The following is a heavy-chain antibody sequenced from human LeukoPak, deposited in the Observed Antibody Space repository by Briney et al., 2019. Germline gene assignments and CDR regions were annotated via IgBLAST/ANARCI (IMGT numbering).Heavy chain of an antibody. D-gene: IGHD6-13*01. CDR1: SGSISSGDYY. V-gene: IGHV4-30-4*01. CDR2: IYYSGST. Sequence: SQTLSLTCTVSSGSISSGDYYWSWIRQPPGKGLEWIGYIYYSGSTYYNPSLKSLVTISVNTSKNQFSLKLRSVTAADTAVYYCARGPKHSSSWYEGGWYFDYWGQGTLVTVSS. J-gene: IGHJ4*02. CDR3: ARGPKHSSSWYEGGWYFDY.